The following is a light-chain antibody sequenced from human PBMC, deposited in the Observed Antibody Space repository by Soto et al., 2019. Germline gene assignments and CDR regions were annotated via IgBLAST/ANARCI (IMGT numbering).Light chain of an antibody. J-gene: IGKJ1*01. CDR1: QRISSN. V-gene: IGKV3-15*01. CDR3: QQWIRWT. CDR2: GAS. Sequence: EIVMTQSPATLSASPGDTVTLSCRASQRISSNLAWYQQKPGQAPRLLIYGASTRATGVPARFSGSGSETEFTLTISSLQSEDFALYHCQQWIRWTFGQGTRLELK.